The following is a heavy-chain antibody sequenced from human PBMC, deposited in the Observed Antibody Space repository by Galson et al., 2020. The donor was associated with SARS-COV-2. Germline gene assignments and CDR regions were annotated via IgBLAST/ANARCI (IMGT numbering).Heavy chain of an antibody. J-gene: IGHJ6*02. V-gene: IGHV1-46*01. D-gene: IGHD4-4*01. CDR3: ARDPTNTMTTVTTSYYYYYGMDV. CDR2: INPSGGST. CDR1: GYTFTSYY. Sequence: ASVKVSCKASGYTFTSYYMHWVRQAPGQGLEWMGIINPSGGSTSYAQKFQGRVTMTRDTSTSTVYMELSSLRSEDTAVYYCARDPTNTMTTVTTSYYYYYGMDVWGQGTTVTVSS.